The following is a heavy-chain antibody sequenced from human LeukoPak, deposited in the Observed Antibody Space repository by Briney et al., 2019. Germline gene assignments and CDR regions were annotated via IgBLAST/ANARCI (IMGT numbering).Heavy chain of an antibody. J-gene: IGHJ4*02. CDR2: ISYDGSNK. CDR1: GFTFSSYA. D-gene: IGHD1-26*01. CDR3: AKPAYSGSYYDFDS. V-gene: IGHV3-30-3*02. Sequence: SGGSLRLSCAASGFTFSSYAMHWVRQAPGKGLEWVAVISYDGSNKYYADSVKGRFTISRDNSKNTLYLQMNSLRAEDTAVYYCAKPAYSGSYYDFDSWGQGTLVTVSS.